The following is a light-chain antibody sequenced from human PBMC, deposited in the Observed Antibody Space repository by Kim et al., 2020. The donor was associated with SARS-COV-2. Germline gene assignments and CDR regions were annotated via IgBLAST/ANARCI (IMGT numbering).Light chain of an antibody. CDR1: NPNIGKNT. J-gene: IGLJ3*02. CDR2: SNN. Sequence: GQRVTISCSGSNPNIGKNTVNWYQHLPGTAPKLLMFSNNQRPSGVPDRFSGSKSGTSASLAISGLQSEDEADYYCAAWDDSLKGWVFGGGTQLTVL. V-gene: IGLV1-44*01. CDR3: AAWDDSLKGWV.